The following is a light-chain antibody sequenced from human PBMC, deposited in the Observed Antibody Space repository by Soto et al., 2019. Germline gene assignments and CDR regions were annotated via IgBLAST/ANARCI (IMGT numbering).Light chain of an antibody. CDR1: QSVSSY. CDR3: QQYKEWPPLT. CDR2: AAS. V-gene: IGKV3-15*01. J-gene: IGKJ4*01. Sequence: EIRMTQSPGTLSVSPGDTVTLFCRASQSVSSYLAWYHQNSGQPPRLLIHAASDRATGIPARFSGSGSGTEFSLAISSLQSEDVGVYYCQQYKEWPPLTFGGGTKVDIK.